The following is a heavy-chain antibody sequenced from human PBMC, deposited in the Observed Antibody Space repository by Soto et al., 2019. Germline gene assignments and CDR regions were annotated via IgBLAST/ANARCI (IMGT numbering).Heavy chain of an antibody. D-gene: IGHD4-17*01. CDR2: TSYDGSDK. V-gene: IGHV3-30*19. J-gene: IGHJ1*01. CDR3: ARWGTTVGLDV. CDR1: GFTFRSYV. Sequence: QVQLVESGGGVVQPGTSLRVSCVGSGFTFRSYVIHWVRQAPGKGLEWVALTSYDGSDKYYDDSVRGRFTISRDNSRNTVDLQMDSLRLEDTALYYCARWGTTVGLDVWGQGNLVSVSS.